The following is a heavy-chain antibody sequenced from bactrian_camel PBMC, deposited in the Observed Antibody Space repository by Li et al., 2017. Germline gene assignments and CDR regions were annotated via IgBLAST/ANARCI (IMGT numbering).Heavy chain of an antibody. CDR3: AKDQRYCRGAYCSPLFGY. V-gene: IGHV3S1*01. J-gene: IGHJ6*01. Sequence: VQLVESGGGLVQPGGSLRLSCVASRFTFSEYGMSWLRQAPGKGLEWVSSIYTGDGSTNSADSVKGRFTISRGNTKNILYLQMNSLKSDDTAMFYCAKDQRYCRGAYCSPLFGYWGQGTQVTVS. CDR1: RFTFSEYG. CDR2: IYTGDGST. D-gene: IGHD3*01.